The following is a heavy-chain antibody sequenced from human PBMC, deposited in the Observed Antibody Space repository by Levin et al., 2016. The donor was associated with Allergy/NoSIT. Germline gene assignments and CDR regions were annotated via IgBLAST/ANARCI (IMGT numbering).Heavy chain of an antibody. Sequence: GSLRLSCTVSGGSISGYYWNWIRQPPGRRLEWIGYKHHTGRTNYSPSLKSRVTISLDTSKNQFSLKLRSVTAADTATYYCARFYDGSGPDAFDVWGQGTMVTVSS. D-gene: IGHD3-22*01. J-gene: IGHJ3*01. V-gene: IGHV4-59*01. CDR1: GGSISGYY. CDR3: ARFYDGSGPDAFDV. CDR2: KHHTGRT.